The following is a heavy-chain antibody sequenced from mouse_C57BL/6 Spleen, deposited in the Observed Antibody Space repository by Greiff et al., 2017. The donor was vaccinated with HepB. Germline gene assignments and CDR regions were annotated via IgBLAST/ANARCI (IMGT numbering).Heavy chain of an antibody. CDR1: GYTFTSYG. CDR2: IYPRSGNT. CDR3: ARGGYYGSSYDY. D-gene: IGHD1-1*01. Sequence: QVQLQQSGAELARPGASVKLSCKASGYTFTSYGISWVKQRTGQGLEWIGEIYPRSGNTYYNEKFKGKATLTADKSSSTAYMELRSLTAEDSAVDFCARGGYYGSSYDYWGQGTTLTVSS. V-gene: IGHV1-81*01. J-gene: IGHJ2*01.